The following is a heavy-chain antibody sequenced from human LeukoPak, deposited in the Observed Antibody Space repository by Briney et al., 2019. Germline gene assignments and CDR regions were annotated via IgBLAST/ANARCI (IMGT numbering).Heavy chain of an antibody. CDR3: ARDSSGFHRTSTVTTQVREYYYYMDV. V-gene: IGHV4-4*07. CDR1: GGSISSYY. CDR2: IYTSGST. Sequence: SETLSLTCTVSGGSISSYYWSWIRQPAGKGLEWIGRIYTSGSTNYNPSLKSRVTMSVDTSKNQFSLKLTSVTAADTAVYYCARDSSGFHRTSTVTTQVREYYYYMDVWGKGTTVTVSS. D-gene: IGHD4-11*01. J-gene: IGHJ6*03.